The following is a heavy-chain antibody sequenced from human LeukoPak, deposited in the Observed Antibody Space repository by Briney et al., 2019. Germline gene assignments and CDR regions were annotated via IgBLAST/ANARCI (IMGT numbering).Heavy chain of an antibody. V-gene: IGHV4-34*01. CDR1: GGSFSVYY. Sequence: PSETLSLTCAVYGGSFSVYYWSWIRQPPGKGLEWIGEINHSGSTNYNPSLKSRVTISVDTSKNQFSLKLSSVTAADTAVYYCARDTPRGEGAFDIWGQGTMVTVSS. J-gene: IGHJ3*02. CDR3: ARDTPRGEGAFDI. D-gene: IGHD3-16*01. CDR2: INHSGST.